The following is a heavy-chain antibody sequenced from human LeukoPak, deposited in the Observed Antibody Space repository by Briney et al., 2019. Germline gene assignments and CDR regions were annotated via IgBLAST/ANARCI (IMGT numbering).Heavy chain of an antibody. CDR3: TTPYPIGGRNY. V-gene: IGHV3-15*01. CDR2: IKSKTDGGTT. J-gene: IGHJ4*02. Sequence: GGSLRLSCAACGFTFSNAWMSWVRQAPGKGREWGGRIKSKTDGGTTDYAAPVKGRFTISRDDSKNTLYLQMNSLKTEDTAVYYCTTPYPIGGRNYWGQGSLVTVSS. D-gene: IGHD2-15*01. CDR1: GFTFSNAW.